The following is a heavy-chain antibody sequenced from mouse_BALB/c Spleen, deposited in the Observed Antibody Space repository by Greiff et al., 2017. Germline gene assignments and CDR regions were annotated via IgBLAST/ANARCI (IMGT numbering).Heavy chain of an antibody. V-gene: IGHV1-26*01. CDR3: ARDPYYYGSSYGAMDY. D-gene: IGHD1-1*01. CDR1: GYTFTDYY. J-gene: IGHJ4*01. CDR2: INPNNGDT. Sequence: DVKLVESGPELVKPGASVKMSCKASGYTFTDYYVKWVKQSHGKSLEWIGDINPNNGDTFYNQKFKGKATLTVDKSSSTAYMQLNSLTSEDSAVYYCARDPYYYGSSYGAMDYWGQGTSVTVSS.